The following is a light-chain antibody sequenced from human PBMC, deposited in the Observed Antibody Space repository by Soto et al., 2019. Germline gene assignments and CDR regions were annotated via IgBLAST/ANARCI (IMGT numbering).Light chain of an antibody. Sequence: DIQMTQSPSTLSASVGDRVTITCRASQSFRSYLAWYQQKPGKAAKLLISKASSLESGVPSRFSGSGSGTEFTLTISSLQHDDFATYYCQQYNTYPTWTFGQGTKVEIK. CDR2: KAS. V-gene: IGKV1-5*03. CDR3: QQYNTYPTWT. CDR1: QSFRSY. J-gene: IGKJ1*01.